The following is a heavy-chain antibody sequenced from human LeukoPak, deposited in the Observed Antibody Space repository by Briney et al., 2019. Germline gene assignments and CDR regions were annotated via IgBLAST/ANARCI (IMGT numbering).Heavy chain of an antibody. Sequence: SETLSLTCTVSGGSISSYYWSWIRQPPGKGLEWIGYIYYSGSTNYNPSLKSRVTISVDTSKNQFSLKLSSVTAADTAVYYCARGSGGVSGWARRRAEFDYWGQGTLVTVSS. J-gene: IGHJ4*02. D-gene: IGHD6-19*01. CDR1: GGSISSYY. CDR3: ARGSGGVSGWARRRAEFDY. V-gene: IGHV4-59*01. CDR2: IYYSGST.